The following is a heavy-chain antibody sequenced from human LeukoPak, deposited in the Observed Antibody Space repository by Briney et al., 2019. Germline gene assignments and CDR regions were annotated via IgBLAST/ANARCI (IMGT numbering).Heavy chain of an antibody. V-gene: IGHV1-8*01. CDR1: GYTLTSYD. CDR3: AVDPYYYDSGWFDF. CDR2: MNPNSGNT. D-gene: IGHD3-22*01. J-gene: IGHJ5*01. Sequence: ASVKVSCKASGYTLTSYDINWVRQATGQGLEWMGWMNPNSGNTGYAQKFQGRVTMTRNTSISTAYMELSSLRSDDTAVYYCAVDPYYYDSGWFDFWGQGTLVIVSS.